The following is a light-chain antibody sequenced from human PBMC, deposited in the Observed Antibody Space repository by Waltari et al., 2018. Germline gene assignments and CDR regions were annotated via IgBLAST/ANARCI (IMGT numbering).Light chain of an antibody. J-gene: IGKJ4*01. CDR2: DAS. Sequence: EIVLTQSPATLSLSPGARATLSCRASQSVSNDLAWYQQKPGRAPSLLIYDASHRATGIPARFSGSGSGTVFTLTIRRLEPEDFAVYYCQQRSGWPPSFGGGTKVEIK. V-gene: IGKV3-11*01. CDR3: QQRSGWPPS. CDR1: QSVSND.